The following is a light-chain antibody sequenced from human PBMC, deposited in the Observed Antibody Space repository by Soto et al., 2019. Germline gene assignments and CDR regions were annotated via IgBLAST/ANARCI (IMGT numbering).Light chain of an antibody. CDR1: HRVDKY. V-gene: IGKV3-11*01. CDR2: YAS. Sequence: EIVLTQSPATLSFSPGERATLSCRASHRVDKYLVWYQQKPGQAPRLLIYYASRRATGIPARLSGSGSGTDFTLTITSLEPEDVAVYYCQQRTNWPLTFGGGTKLEIK. CDR3: QQRTNWPLT. J-gene: IGKJ4*01.